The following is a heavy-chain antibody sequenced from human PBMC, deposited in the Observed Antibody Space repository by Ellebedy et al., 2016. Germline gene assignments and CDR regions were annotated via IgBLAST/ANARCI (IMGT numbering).Heavy chain of an antibody. J-gene: IGHJ4*02. D-gene: IGHD1-1*01. Sequence: GGSLRLSXAASGFTFSNYAMSWVRQAPGKGLEWVSTIHTSGGVTYYADSVKGRFTISRDNSRNTLYLQMNSLGADDTAVYYCTKTGQFDYWGQGTLVTVSS. CDR3: TKTGQFDY. CDR1: GFTFSNYA. V-gene: IGHV3-23*01. CDR2: IHTSGGVT.